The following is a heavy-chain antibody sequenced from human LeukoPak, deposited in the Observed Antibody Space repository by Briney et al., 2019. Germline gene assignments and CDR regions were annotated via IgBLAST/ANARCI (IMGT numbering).Heavy chain of an antibody. D-gene: IGHD1-26*01. V-gene: IGHV4-59*08. CDR2: NSNSGSS. J-gene: IGHJ4*02. Sequence: PSETLSLTCSVSGGSISNFYWSWIRQPPGKGLEWIGYNSNSGSSRYNSSLESRVTIFVDTSKNQFSLKLTSVTAADTAVHYCARQAGGSDFFDYWGQGALVTVSS. CDR3: ARQAGGSDFFDY. CDR1: GGSISNFY.